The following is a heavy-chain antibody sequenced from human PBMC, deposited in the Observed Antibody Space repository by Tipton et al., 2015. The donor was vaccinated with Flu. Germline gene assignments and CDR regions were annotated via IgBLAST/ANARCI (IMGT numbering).Heavy chain of an antibody. CDR3: ARMPEWLGYSFDV. D-gene: IGHD3-3*01. J-gene: IGHJ3*01. CDR1: GFTFSSYW. CDR2: IKQDGSVK. Sequence: SLRLSCAASGFTFSSYWMSWVRQAPGKGLEWVANIKQDGSVKYYVDSVRGRFTISRDNAKSSLYLHMNSLRAGDTADYYCARMPEWLGYSFDVWGQGTTVTVSS. V-gene: IGHV3-7*03.